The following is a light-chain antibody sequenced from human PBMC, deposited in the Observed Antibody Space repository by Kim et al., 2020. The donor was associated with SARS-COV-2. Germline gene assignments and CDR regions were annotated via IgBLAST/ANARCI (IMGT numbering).Light chain of an antibody. CDR1: QNVKNY. V-gene: IGKV3-11*01. Sequence: LSPGGRATLFCRASQNVKNYLAWYLQKPGQSPRLLIYDASNRATGIPPRFSGSGSGTDFTLTINSLEPEDFAVYYCQQRDSWPPTFGQGTRLEIK. J-gene: IGKJ5*01. CDR2: DAS. CDR3: QQRDSWPPT.